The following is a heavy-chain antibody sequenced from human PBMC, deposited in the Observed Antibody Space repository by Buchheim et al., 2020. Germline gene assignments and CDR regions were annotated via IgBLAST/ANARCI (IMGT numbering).Heavy chain of an antibody. V-gene: IGHV3-7*01. CDR1: GFTFSSYW. CDR2: IKQDGSEK. J-gene: IGHJ6*02. CDR3: ARVASYYYDSSGYYYLYYYYGMDV. Sequence: EVQLVESGGGLVQPGGSLRLSCAASGFTFSSYWMSWVRQAPGKGLEWVANIKQDGSEKYYVDSVKGRFTISRDNAKNSLYLQMNSLRAEDTAVYYCARVASYYYDSSGYYYLYYYYGMDVWGQGTT. D-gene: IGHD3-22*01.